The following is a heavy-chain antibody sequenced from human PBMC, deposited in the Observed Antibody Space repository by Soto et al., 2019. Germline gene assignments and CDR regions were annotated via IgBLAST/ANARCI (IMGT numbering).Heavy chain of an antibody. Sequence: EVQLVESGGGLVQPGGSLRLSCAVSGFTFSNYYMQWVRQGPGKGLVYVARIDFDGRSTVHADSVKGRFTISRDNAKNTLYLQMNSLGAEDPGVYYCARGGSTSWLRALDLWGQGTLVTVSS. J-gene: IGHJ5*02. D-gene: IGHD6-13*01. V-gene: IGHV3-74*01. CDR1: GFTFSNYY. CDR3: ARGGSTSWLRALDL. CDR2: IDFDGRST.